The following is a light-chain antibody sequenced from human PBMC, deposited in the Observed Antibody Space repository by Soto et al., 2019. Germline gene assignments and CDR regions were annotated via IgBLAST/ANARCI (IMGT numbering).Light chain of an antibody. V-gene: IGKV1-8*01. CDR3: LQYSSHSWT. CDR2: ESS. J-gene: IGKJ1*01. Sequence: AIRMTQSPSSLSASTGDRVTITGRASQGISSYLAWYQQKPGKAPKVLIYESSLLQSGVPSRFSGGGSGTEFTLTISRLQPDDVATYYCLQYSSHSWTFGQGTKVDIK. CDR1: QGISSY.